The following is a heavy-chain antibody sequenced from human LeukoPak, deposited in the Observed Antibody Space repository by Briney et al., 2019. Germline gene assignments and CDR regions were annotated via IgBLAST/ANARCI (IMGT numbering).Heavy chain of an antibody. CDR3: AKDGLQSTTSGVHLDS. CDR2: ISWDGGTT. Sequence: SGGSLRLSCAASGFPFDDYAMHWVRQAPRKGLEWVSLISWDGGTTYYADSVKGRFTISRDNSKNSLYLQMNSLRPEDTAVYYCAKDGLQSTTSGVHLDSWGQGTLVTVSS. J-gene: IGHJ5*01. V-gene: IGHV3-43D*03. CDR1: GFPFDDYA. D-gene: IGHD5/OR15-5a*01.